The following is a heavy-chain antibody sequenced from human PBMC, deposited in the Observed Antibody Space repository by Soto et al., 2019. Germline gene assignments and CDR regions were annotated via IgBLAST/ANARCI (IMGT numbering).Heavy chain of an antibody. CDR3: ARDKDWAFDY. D-gene: IGHD3-9*01. Sequence: GGSLRLSCAASGFTFSSYAMNWVRQAPGKGLEWLSYIFVSSTTIYYADSVKGRFTVSRDNTQNSLFLLMNSLRAEDTAVYYCARDKDWAFDYWGQGTLVTVSS. J-gene: IGHJ4*02. CDR1: GFTFSSYA. CDR2: IFVSSTTI. V-gene: IGHV3-48*04.